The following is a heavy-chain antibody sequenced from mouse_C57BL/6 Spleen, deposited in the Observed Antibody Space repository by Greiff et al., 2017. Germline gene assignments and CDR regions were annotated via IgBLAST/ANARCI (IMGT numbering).Heavy chain of an antibody. V-gene: IGHV1-9*01. J-gene: IGHJ4*01. CDR2: ILPGSGST. Sequence: VQLQQSGAELMKPGASVKLSCKATGYTFTGYWIEWVKQRPGHGLEWIGEILPGSGSTNYNEKFKGKATFTADTSSNTAYMQLSSLTTEDSAIYYCARGEIYYEGHYYAMDYWGQGTSGTVSS. D-gene: IGHD1-1*01. CDR1: GYTFTGYW. CDR3: ARGEIYYEGHYYAMDY.